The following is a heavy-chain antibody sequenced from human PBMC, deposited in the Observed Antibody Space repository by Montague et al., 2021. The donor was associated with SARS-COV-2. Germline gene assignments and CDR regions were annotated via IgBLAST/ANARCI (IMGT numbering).Heavy chain of an antibody. D-gene: IGHD2-2*01. Sequence: SETLSLTCTVSGGSISSSSYYWGWIRQPPGKGLEWIGSIYYSGSTYYNPSLKSRVTISVDTSKNQSSLKLSSVTAADTAVYYCASALGYCSSTSCYSVYGMDVWGQGTTVTVSS. V-gene: IGHV4-39*01. J-gene: IGHJ6*02. CDR1: GGSISSSSYY. CDR2: IYYSGST. CDR3: ASALGYCSSTSCYSVYGMDV.